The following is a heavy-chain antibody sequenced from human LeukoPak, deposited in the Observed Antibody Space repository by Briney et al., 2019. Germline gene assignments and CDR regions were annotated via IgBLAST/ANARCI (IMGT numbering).Heavy chain of an antibody. CDR3: ARQQVDTAHGASDI. D-gene: IGHD5-18*01. CDR2: IYHSGST. V-gene: IGHV4-38-2*01. CDR1: GYSISSGYY. Sequence: SSETLSLTCAVSGYSISSGYYWGWIRQPPGKGLEWIGSIYHSGSTYYNPSLKSRVTISVDTSKNQFSLKLSSVTAADTAVYYCARQQVDTAHGASDIWGQGTMVTVSS. J-gene: IGHJ3*02.